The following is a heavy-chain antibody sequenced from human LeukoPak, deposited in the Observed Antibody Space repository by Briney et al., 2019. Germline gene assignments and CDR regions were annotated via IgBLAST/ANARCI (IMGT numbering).Heavy chain of an antibody. CDR3: AKLGSQYSSSWHDY. Sequence: GGSLRLSCAASGFTFSSHAMSWVRQAPGKGLEWVSVISGSGDSTHFTDSVKGRFTISRDNSKNTLYLQMYSLRVEDTAVYYCAKLGSQYSSSWHDYWGQGTLVTVSS. J-gene: IGHJ4*02. V-gene: IGHV3-23*01. CDR1: GFTFSSHA. CDR2: ISGSGDST. D-gene: IGHD6-13*01.